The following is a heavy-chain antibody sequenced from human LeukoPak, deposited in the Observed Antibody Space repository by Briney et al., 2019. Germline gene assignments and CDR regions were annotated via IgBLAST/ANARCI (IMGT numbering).Heavy chain of an antibody. Sequence: GGSLRLSCAASGFTFNTYWMSWVRQAPGKGLEWVANIEQDGSGEFCVDSVKGRFTFSRDNAKNSLYLQMNSLRAEDTAMYYCARGKVHDYWGQGTPVIVSS. J-gene: IGHJ4*02. CDR1: GFTFNTYW. CDR3: ARGKVHDY. V-gene: IGHV3-7*03. CDR2: IEQDGSGE.